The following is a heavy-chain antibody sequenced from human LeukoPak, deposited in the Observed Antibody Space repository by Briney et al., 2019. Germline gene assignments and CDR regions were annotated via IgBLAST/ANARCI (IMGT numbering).Heavy chain of an antibody. CDR2: ISGYNGNT. J-gene: IGHJ4*02. CDR1: GYRFINFG. Sequence: ASVKVSCKTSGYRFINFGITWVRQAPGQGLERMGWISGYNGNTDSAQNFQGRVAMTTDTSTSTADMELRSLRPDDTAVYYCARVGDSGGYYHLDYWGQGTLVTVSS. V-gene: IGHV1-18*01. CDR3: ARVGDSGGYYHLDY. D-gene: IGHD3-22*01.